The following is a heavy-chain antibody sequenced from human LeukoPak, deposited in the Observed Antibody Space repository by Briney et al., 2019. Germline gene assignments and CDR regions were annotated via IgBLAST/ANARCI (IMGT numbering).Heavy chain of an antibody. J-gene: IGHJ4*01. CDR1: AGSFSGSY. CDR2: INHGGTT. CDR3: ARELEDVDIVATGQFDY. Sequence: SQTLSLTCAVYAGSFSGSYWSWIRHHPGKGLEWIGAINHGGTTNYNPSLKSRVTISVDTSKYQFSLRLSSVAAADTAVYYSARELEDVDIVATGQFDYWGQGTLVTVSS. D-gene: IGHD5-12*01. V-gene: IGHV4-34*01.